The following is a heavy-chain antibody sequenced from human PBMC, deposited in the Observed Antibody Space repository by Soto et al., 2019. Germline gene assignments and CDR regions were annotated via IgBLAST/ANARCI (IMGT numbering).Heavy chain of an antibody. Sequence: SETLSRTCAVSGGSITSGSSCSWAWIRQPPGRGLEWIGSISQTGATSYNPSLKSRVSVSLDKSKNQFSVRLSSVTAAAMHVYSCHRDVSTYFGTWFDTWDPGTLLSVST. J-gene: IGHJ5*02. D-gene: IGHD2-2*01. CDR2: ISQTGAT. V-gene: IGHV4-30-2*01. CDR3: HRDVSTYFGTWFDT. CDR1: GGSITSGSSCS.